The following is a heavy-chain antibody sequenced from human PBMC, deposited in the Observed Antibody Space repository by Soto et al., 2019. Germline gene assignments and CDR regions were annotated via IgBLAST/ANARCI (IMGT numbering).Heavy chain of an antibody. Sequence: GESLKISGKGSGYSLTSYWIGWVRQMPGKGLEWMWIIYPGDSDTRCSPSFQAQVTISADKSISTAYLQWSSLKASDTAMYYWERHVVIGAADGSPYYYYGMDVWGQGTTVTLS. J-gene: IGHJ6*02. CDR1: GYSLTSYW. D-gene: IGHD6-13*01. V-gene: IGHV5-51*01. CDR2: IYPGDSDT. CDR3: ERHVVIGAADGSPYYYYGMDV.